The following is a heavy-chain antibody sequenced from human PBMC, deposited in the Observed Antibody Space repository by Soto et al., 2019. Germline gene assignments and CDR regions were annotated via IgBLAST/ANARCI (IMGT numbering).Heavy chain of an antibody. CDR2: IHHSGRT. Sequence: QVQLQESGPGLVKPSGTLSLTCAVSGDSISSDKWWSWVRQPPGKGLEWIGEIHHSGRTNYNPPLQXRVTILVEKSKNPVSLELSSMTAADTAVYYCARGGDWQFDYWGQGTLVTVSS. D-gene: IGHD2-21*02. V-gene: IGHV4-4*02. CDR3: ARGGDWQFDY. CDR1: GDSISSDKW. J-gene: IGHJ4*02.